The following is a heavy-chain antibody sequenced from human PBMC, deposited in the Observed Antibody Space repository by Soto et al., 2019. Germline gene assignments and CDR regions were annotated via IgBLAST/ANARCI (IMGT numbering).Heavy chain of an antibody. Sequence: GASVKVSCKASGYTFTTYRITWVRQAPGQGLEWMGWISTYNGNTNYAQKFQGRVTMTTDTSTSTAYMELRSLRSDDTAVYYCARDSNTVAPDYWGQGTLVTVSS. CDR2: ISTYNGNT. CDR1: GYTFTTYR. J-gene: IGHJ4*02. V-gene: IGHV1-18*01. D-gene: IGHD4-17*01. CDR3: ARDSNTVAPDY.